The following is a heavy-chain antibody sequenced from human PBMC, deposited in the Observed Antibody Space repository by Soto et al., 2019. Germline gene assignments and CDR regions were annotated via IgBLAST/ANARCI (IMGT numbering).Heavy chain of an antibody. D-gene: IGHD3-22*01. CDR2: ISYDGSNK. CDR1: GFTFSSYG. V-gene: IGHV3-30*18. J-gene: IGHJ4*02. Sequence: QVQLVESGGGVVQPGRSLRLSCAASGFTFSSYGMHWVRQAPGKGLEWVAVISYDGSNKYYADSVKGRFTISRDNSKNTLYLQMNSLRAEDTAVYYCANPGHIYYDSRGYFDYWGQGTLVTVSS. CDR3: ANPGHIYYDSRGYFDY.